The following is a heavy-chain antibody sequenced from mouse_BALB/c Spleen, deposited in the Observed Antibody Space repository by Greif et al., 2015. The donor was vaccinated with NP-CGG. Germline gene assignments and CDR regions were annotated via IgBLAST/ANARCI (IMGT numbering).Heavy chain of an antibody. D-gene: IGHD4-1*01. Sequence: VQLVESRPELVKPGASEEISCKASGYTFTDYYINWVKQKPGQGLEWIGWIYPGSGNTKYNEKFKGKATLTVDTSSSTAYMQLSSLTSEDTAVYFCARRTGTEAMDYWGQGTSVTVSS. V-gene: IGHV1-84*02. CDR1: GYTFTDYY. J-gene: IGHJ4*01. CDR2: IYPGSGNT. CDR3: ARRTGTEAMDY.